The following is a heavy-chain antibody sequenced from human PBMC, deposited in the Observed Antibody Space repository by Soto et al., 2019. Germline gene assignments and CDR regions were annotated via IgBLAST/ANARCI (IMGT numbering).Heavy chain of an antibody. D-gene: IGHD1-26*01. CDR3: AKDTGSTAYLIDY. V-gene: IGHV3-33*06. CDR2: VWYEGSNK. Sequence: QVQLVESGGGVVQAGRSLRLSCAASGFTFSNYGMHWVRQAPGRGLDWLAAVWYEGSNKYYADSVEGRFTISRDNSNNTLYLQMYGLRAEDTAVYYCAKDTGSTAYLIDYWGQGTLVTVSS. CDR1: GFTFSNYG. J-gene: IGHJ4*02.